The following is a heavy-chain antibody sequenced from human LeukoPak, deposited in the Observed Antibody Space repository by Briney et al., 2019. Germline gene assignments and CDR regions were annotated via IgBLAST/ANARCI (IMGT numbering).Heavy chain of an antibody. V-gene: IGHV7-4-1*02. J-gene: IGHJ4*02. D-gene: IGHD2-21*02. CDR1: GYTFTNYT. Sequence: ASVKVSCKASGYTFTNYTMNWVRQAPGQGLEWMGWINTNTGNPTYAQGFTGRFVFSLDTSVSTAYLQISSLKAEDTAVYYCARVVGCGGDCYSGISDYWGQGTLVTVSS. CDR3: ARVVGCGGDCYSGISDY. CDR2: INTNTGNP.